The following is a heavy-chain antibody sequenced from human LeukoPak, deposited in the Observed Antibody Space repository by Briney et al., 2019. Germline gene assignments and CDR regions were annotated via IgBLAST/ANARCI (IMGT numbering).Heavy chain of an antibody. V-gene: IGHV1-2*06. D-gene: IGHD1-26*01. CDR3: ARGRGSWGGDYFDY. Sequence: ASVKVSCKAFGYTFTGYYMHWVRQAPGQGPEWMGRINPNTGDTNLAQKFQGRVTITRDTSIMTSHMELRWLRSGDTAVYYCARGRGSWGGDYFDYWGQGTLVTASS. J-gene: IGHJ4*02. CDR2: INPNTGDT. CDR1: GYTFTGYY.